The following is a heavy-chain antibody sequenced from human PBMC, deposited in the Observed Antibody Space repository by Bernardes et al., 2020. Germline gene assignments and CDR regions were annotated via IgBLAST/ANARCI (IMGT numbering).Heavy chain of an antibody. D-gene: IGHD6-13*01. CDR3: ARDRGKEQQLAYDAFDI. V-gene: IGHV1-69*06. CDR1: GGTFSSYA. CDR2: IIPIFGTA. Sequence: SVKVSCKASGGTFSSYAISWVRQAPVQGLEWMGGIIPIFGTANYAQKFQGRVTITADKSTSTAYMELSSLRSEDTAVYYCARDRGKEQQLAYDAFDIWGQGTMVTVSS. J-gene: IGHJ3*02.